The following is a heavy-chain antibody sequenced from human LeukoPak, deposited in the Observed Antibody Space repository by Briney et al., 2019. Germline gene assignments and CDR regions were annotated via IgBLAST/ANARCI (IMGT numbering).Heavy chain of an antibody. CDR2: ISGSGGST. V-gene: IGHV3-23*01. Sequence: GGSLRLSCAASGFTFSSYAMSWVRQAPGEGLEWVSAISGSGGSTYYADSVKGRFTISRDNSKNMLYLQMNSLTVEDTAVYYCAVYNWGFDWWGQGTLVTVSS. J-gene: IGHJ4*02. D-gene: IGHD7-27*01. CDR3: AVYNWGFDW. CDR1: GFTFSSYA.